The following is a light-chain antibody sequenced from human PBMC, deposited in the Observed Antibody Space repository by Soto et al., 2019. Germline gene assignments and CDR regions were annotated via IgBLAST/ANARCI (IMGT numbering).Light chain of an antibody. CDR1: QSVSSN. Sequence: EIVMTQSPATLSVSPGERATLSCRASQSVSSNLAWYQQKPGKAPRLLIYGTSARATGVPARFSGSGSGTEFTLTISSLQSEDFAVYYCRQYNDWPSLTFGGGTKMEIK. CDR2: GTS. CDR3: RQYNDWPSLT. V-gene: IGKV3-15*01. J-gene: IGKJ4*01.